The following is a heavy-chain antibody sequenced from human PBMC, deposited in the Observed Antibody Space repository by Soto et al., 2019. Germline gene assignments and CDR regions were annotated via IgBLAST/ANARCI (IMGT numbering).Heavy chain of an antibody. V-gene: IGHV3-74*01. CDR2: INSDGSGT. D-gene: IGHD6-6*01. CDR1: GFDFSNSW. CDR3: SKYTAYAMDV. Sequence: EVQLVESGGGLVQPGGSLRLSCAASGFDFSNSWIHWFRQGPGKGLVWVSHINSDGSGTTYADSVKGRFTISRDNAKNTVYLQMNSLRAEDTAVYYCSKYTAYAMDVWGQGTKVSVSS. J-gene: IGHJ6*02.